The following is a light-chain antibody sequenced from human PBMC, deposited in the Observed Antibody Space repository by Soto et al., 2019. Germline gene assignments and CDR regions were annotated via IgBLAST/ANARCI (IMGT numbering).Light chain of an antibody. Sequence: IQLTQSPSSLSASIGDRVTITCRASQGISSHLAWYQQIPGKAPKLLIYSTSTLQSGVPSRFSGSGSGTDFTLTISSLQPEDFATYYCQQLIGYPITFGQGTRLEIK. CDR3: QQLIGYPIT. CDR2: STS. CDR1: QGISSH. J-gene: IGKJ5*01. V-gene: IGKV1-9*01.